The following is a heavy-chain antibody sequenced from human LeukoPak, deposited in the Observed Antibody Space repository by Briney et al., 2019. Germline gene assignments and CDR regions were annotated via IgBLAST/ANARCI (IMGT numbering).Heavy chain of an antibody. J-gene: IGHJ4*02. D-gene: IGHD3-10*01. CDR1: GGTFSSYA. CDR3: ARDGSFFNFDH. V-gene: IGHV1-69*05. Sequence: SVKVSCKASGGTFSSYAISWVRQAPGQGLEWMGGIIPIFGTANYAQKFQGRLTLTRDMSTGTFYMELSSLRSDDTAVYYCARDGSFFNFDHWGQGTLVTVSS. CDR2: IIPIFGTA.